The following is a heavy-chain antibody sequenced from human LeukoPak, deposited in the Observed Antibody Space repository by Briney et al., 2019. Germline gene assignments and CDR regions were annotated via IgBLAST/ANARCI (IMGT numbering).Heavy chain of an antibody. CDR2: IKQDGSEK. V-gene: IGHV3-7*01. D-gene: IGHD2-2*01. J-gene: IGHJ6*02. CDR3: ASLQLAPGIRYPPPSYYYYGMDV. CDR1: GFTFSSYW. Sequence: PGGSLRLSCAASGFTFSSYWMSWVRQAPGKGLEWVANIKQDGSEKYYVDSVKGRFTISRDNAKNSLYLQMNSLRAEDAAVYYCASLQLAPGIRYPPPSYYYYGMDVWGQGTTVTVSS.